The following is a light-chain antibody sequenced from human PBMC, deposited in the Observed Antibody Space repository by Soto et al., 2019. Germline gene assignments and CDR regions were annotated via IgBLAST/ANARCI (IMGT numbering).Light chain of an antibody. CDR3: CSYAGSYTLV. V-gene: IGLV2-11*01. CDR2: DDS. CDR1: SSDVGGYNY. J-gene: IGLJ2*01. Sequence: QTALTQPRSVSGSPGQSVTISCTGTSSDVGGYNYVSWYQQHPGKAPKLMIYDDSKRPSGVPDRFSGSKSGNTASLTLSGLQAEDEADYYCCSYAGSYTLVFGGGTKLTVL.